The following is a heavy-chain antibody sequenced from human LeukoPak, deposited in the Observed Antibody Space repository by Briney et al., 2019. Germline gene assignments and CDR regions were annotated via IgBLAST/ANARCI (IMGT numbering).Heavy chain of an antibody. J-gene: IGHJ5*02. CDR2: IYYSGST. CDR1: GGSISSGDYY. D-gene: IGHD6-6*01. V-gene: IGHV4-30-4*02. Sequence: PSETLSLTCTVSGGSISSGDYYWSWIRQPPGKGLEWIGYIYYSGSTYYNPSLKSRVTISVDTSKNQFSLKLSSVTAADTAVYYCARDHQYSSSVWFDPWGQGTLVTVSS. CDR3: ARDHQYSSSVWFDP.